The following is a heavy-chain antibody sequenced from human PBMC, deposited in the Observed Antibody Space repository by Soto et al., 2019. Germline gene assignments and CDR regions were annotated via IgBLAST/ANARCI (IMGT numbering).Heavy chain of an antibody. D-gene: IGHD4-4*01. V-gene: IGHV3-21*01. CDR3: ARVPYDYSNYDYYYMDL. J-gene: IGHJ6*03. Sequence: PGGSLRLSCAASGFTFSSYSMNWVRQAPGKGLEWVSSISSSSSYIYYADSVKGRFTISRDNAKNSLYLQMNSLRAEDTAVYYCARVPYDYSNYDYYYMDLWGKGTTVTVSS. CDR2: ISSSSSYI. CDR1: GFTFSSYS.